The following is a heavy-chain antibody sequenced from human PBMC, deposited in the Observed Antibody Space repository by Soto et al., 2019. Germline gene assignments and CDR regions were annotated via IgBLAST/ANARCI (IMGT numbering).Heavy chain of an antibody. J-gene: IGHJ5*02. CDR1: GGSFSGYY. CDR3: ARGHRDAAALRPGRWFDP. CDR2: INHSGST. D-gene: IGHD6-25*01. Sequence: SETLSLTCAVYGGSFSGYYWSWIRQPPGKGLEWIGEINHSGSTNYNPSLKSRVTISVDTSKNQFSLKLSSVTAADTAVYYCARGHRDAAALRPGRWFDPWGQGTLVTV. V-gene: IGHV4-34*01.